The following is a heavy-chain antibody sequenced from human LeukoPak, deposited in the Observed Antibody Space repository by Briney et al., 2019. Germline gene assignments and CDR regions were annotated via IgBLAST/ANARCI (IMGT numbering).Heavy chain of an antibody. V-gene: IGHV3-53*01. CDR3: ARGLAAPDH. CDR2: IYSDNT. D-gene: IGHD3-9*01. Sequence: GVALRLSCTVSGFTVSSNSMSWVRQAPGKGLEWVSFIYSDNTHYSDSVKGRFIISRDNSKNTLYLQMNSLRGKDTALYYCARGLAAPDHWGQGTLVTVSS. J-gene: IGHJ4*02. CDR1: GFTVSSNS.